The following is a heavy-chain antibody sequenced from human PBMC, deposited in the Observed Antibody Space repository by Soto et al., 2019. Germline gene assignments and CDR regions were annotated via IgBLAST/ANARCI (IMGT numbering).Heavy chain of an antibody. V-gene: IGHV3-11*05. Sequence: QVQLVESGGGLVKPGGSLRLSCVASGFTFSDHYMTWIRQAPGKGLEWLSFISTSSSYTNYADSVKGRFTISRDNAMNSLYLHMNSLGAEDTAVYYCARLRLTGYFDYWGQGTLVTVSS. CDR2: ISTSSSYT. CDR3: ARLRLTGYFDY. J-gene: IGHJ4*02. CDR1: GFTFSDHY.